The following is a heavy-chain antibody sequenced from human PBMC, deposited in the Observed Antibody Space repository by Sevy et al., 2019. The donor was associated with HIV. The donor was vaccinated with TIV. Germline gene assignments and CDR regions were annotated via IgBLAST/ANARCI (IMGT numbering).Heavy chain of an antibody. CDR3: AKRSNENFFDY. CDR1: VFTFSSSA. D-gene: IGHD2-8*01. V-gene: IGHV3-23*01. CDR2: IISSGDIT. Sequence: GGSLRLSCAASVFTFSSSAMNWVRQAPGKGLEWVSGIISSGDITYYPDSAKGRFTISRDNSKNTLYLQINSLRVEDTAIYYCAKRSNENFFDYWGQGSLVTVSS. J-gene: IGHJ4*02.